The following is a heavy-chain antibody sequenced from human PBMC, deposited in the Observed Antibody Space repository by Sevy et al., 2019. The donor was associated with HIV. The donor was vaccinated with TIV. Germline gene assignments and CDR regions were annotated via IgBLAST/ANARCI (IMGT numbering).Heavy chain of an antibody. CDR3: ATIRYSSESDWYSYFDY. J-gene: IGHJ4*02. V-gene: IGHV3-23*01. CDR1: GFTLNSFA. D-gene: IGHD6-19*01. Sequence: GGSLRLSCAASGFTLNSFAMSWVRQAPEKGLEWVSTISSGGDSTYYVGSVKGRFTISRDNSKNTLYLFMSSLRADDTAVYYCATIRYSSESDWYSYFDYWGQGILVTVSS. CDR2: ISSGGDST.